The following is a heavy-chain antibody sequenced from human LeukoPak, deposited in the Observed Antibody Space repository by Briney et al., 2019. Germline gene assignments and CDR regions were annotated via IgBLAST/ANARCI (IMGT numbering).Heavy chain of an antibody. CDR3: ARDRGPMVRGNWFDP. J-gene: IGHJ5*02. D-gene: IGHD3-10*01. CDR2: ISAYNGNT. CDR1: GYTFTSYG. V-gene: IGHV1-18*01. Sequence: ASVKVSCKASGYTFTSYGISWVRQAPGQGLEWMGWISAYNGNTNYAQKLQGRVTMTTDTSTSTAYMELRSLRSDDTAVYYCARDRGPMVRGNWFDPWGQGTLVTVSS.